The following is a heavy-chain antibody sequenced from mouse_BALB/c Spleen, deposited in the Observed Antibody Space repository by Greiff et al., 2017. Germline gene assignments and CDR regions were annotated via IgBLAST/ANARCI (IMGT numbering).Heavy chain of an antibody. CDR1: GFSLTSYG. V-gene: IGHV2-9*02. CDR2: IWAGGST. J-gene: IGHJ4*01. D-gene: IGHD2-3*01. CDR3: ARWLLFYAMDY. Sequence: VQLQQSGPGLVQPSQSLSITCTVSGFSLTSYGVHWVRQPPGKGLEWLGVIWAGGSTNYNSALMSRLSISKDNSKSQVFLKMNSLQTDDTAMYYCARWLLFYAMDYWGQGTSVTVSS.